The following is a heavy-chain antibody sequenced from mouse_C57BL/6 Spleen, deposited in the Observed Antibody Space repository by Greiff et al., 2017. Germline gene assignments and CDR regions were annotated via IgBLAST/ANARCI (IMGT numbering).Heavy chain of an antibody. CDR3: AWGYYYGSSGFAY. J-gene: IGHJ3*01. CDR1: GFNIKDYY. D-gene: IGHD1-1*01. V-gene: IGHV14-2*01. Sequence: EVMLVESGAELVKPGASVKLSCTASGFNIKDYYMHWVKQRTEQGLEWIGRIDPEDGETKYAPKFQGKATITADTSSNTAYLQLSSLTSEDTAVYYCAWGYYYGSSGFAYWGQGTLVTVSA. CDR2: IDPEDGET.